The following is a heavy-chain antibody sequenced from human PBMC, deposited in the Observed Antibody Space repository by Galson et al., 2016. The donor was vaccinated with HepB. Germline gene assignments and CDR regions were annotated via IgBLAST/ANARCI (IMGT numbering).Heavy chain of an antibody. D-gene: IGHD2-2*01. CDR3: ARASIIPGARMIFDP. J-gene: IGHJ5*02. CDR1: GASIDDSNW. V-gene: IGHV4-4*02. Sequence: SETLSLTCAVSGASIDDSNWWTWVRQVPGKGLEWIGEIYHTGTSNNNPFLSSRFTLSVDKSRNEFSLNVTSVTAADTAVYYCARASIIPGARMIFDPWGQGTLVTVSS. CDR2: IYHTGTS.